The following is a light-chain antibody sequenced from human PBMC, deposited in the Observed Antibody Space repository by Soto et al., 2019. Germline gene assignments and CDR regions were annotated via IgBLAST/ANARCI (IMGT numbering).Light chain of an antibody. CDR1: SGHTNYA. J-gene: IGLJ3*02. CDR3: QTWGTGIPV. Sequence: QSVLTQSPSASASLGASVKLTCTLSSGHTNYAIAWHQQQPEKGPRYLMKLNSDGSHSKGDGIPDRFSGSSSGAERYLTISRLQSEDEADYYCQTWGTGIPVFGGGTKLTVL. V-gene: IGLV4-69*01. CDR2: LNSDGSH.